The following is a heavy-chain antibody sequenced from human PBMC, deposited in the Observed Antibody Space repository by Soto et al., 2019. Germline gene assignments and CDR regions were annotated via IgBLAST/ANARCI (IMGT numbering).Heavy chain of an antibody. D-gene: IGHD4-4*01. V-gene: IGHV3-23*01. J-gene: IGHJ6*02. Sequence: GGSLPPSRFASGFTLSTHSMRRVRPVAEEGLEWVATFSGRGGNIYYGDSVKGPLTLSRDAPANTTYRGMNCLLVADTGVYYREKDPPWTVEPLGMDVWGQGTTVTVSS. CDR2: FSGRGGNI. CDR3: EKDPPWTVEPLGMDV. CDR1: GFTLSTHS.